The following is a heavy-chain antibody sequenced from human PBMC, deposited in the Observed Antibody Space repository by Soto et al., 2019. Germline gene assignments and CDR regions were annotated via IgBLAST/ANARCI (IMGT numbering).Heavy chain of an antibody. CDR2: INAGNGNT. Sequence: ASVKVSCKASGYTFTSYAMHWVRQAPGQRLEWMGWINAGNGNTKYSQKFQGRVTITRDTSASTAYMELSSLRSEDTAVYYCARSPVVTRYYYDSSGYWGLDYWGQGTLVTVSS. CDR1: GYTFTSYA. CDR3: ARSPVVTRYYYDSSGYWGLDY. D-gene: IGHD3-22*01. V-gene: IGHV1-3*01. J-gene: IGHJ4*02.